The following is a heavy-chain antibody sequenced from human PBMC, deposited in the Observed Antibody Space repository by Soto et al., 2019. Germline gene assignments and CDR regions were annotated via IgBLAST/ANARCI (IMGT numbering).Heavy chain of an antibody. CDR2: ISSGSSQV. J-gene: IGHJ3*02. CDR1: GFTFSTYS. CDR3: ATIGDRDGFDI. Sequence: EVQVVESGGGLVKPGEYLRLPCAASGFTFSTYSRKWVRQAPGKGLEWVSYISSGSSQVFYAELVQGRFTIFRDNAKNSLYLQMNSLRAEDTAMYYCATIGDRDGFDIWGQVTTVTVSS. D-gene: IGHD4-17*01. V-gene: IGHV3-21*03.